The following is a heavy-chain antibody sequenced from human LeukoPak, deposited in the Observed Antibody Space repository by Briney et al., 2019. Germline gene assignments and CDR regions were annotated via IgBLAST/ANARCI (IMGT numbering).Heavy chain of an antibody. CDR1: GGSFSGYY. CDR3: AREKVARPSWSFDP. CDR2: INHSGST. J-gene: IGHJ5*02. Sequence: SETLSLTCAVYGGSFSGYYWSWIRQPPGKGLEWIGEINHSGSTNYNPSLKSRVTISVDTSKNQFSLKLSSVTAADTAVYYCAREKVARPSWSFDPWGQGTLVTVSS. D-gene: IGHD6-13*01. V-gene: IGHV4-34*01.